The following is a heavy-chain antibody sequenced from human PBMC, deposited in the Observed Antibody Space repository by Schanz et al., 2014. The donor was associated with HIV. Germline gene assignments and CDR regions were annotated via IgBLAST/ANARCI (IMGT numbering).Heavy chain of an antibody. CDR3: ARWGRGCSGGSCYWGYYGMDV. CDR2: ISAHNSNT. V-gene: IGHV1-18*01. CDR1: GYTFTSYG. J-gene: IGHJ6*02. D-gene: IGHD2-15*01. Sequence: QVQLVQSGAEVKKPGASVKVSCKASGYTFTSYGIAWVRQAPGQGLEWIGWISAHNSNTNYAQNFQGRVTMTTDTSTTTAYMELRSLTSADTAVYYCARWGRGCSGGSCYWGYYGMDVWGQGTTVTVSS.